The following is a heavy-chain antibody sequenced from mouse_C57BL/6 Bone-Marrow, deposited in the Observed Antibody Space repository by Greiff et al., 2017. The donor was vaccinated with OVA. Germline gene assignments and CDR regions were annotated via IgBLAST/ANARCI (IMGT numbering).Heavy chain of an antibody. D-gene: IGHD2-4*01. CDR2: IWSDGST. Sequence: VQLQESGPGLVAPSQSLSITCTVSGFSLTSYGVHWVRQPPGKGLEWLVVIWSDGSTTYNSALKSRLSLSKDNSKSQVFLKMNSLQTDDTAMYYCARSEDDYEGYFDVWGTGTTVTVSS. V-gene: IGHV2-6*03. J-gene: IGHJ1*03. CDR3: ARSEDDYEGYFDV. CDR1: GFSLTSYG.